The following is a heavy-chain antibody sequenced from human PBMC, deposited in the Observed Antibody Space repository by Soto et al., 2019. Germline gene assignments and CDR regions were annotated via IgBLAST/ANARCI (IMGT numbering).Heavy chain of an antibody. CDR3: ARGEGSYLAYYYGMDV. CDR1: GGSISSYY. J-gene: IGHJ6*02. D-gene: IGHD1-26*01. CDR2: IYYSGST. Sequence: PSETLSLTCTVSGGSISSYYWSWIRQPPGKGLEWSGYIYYSGSTNYNPSLKSRVTISVDTSKNQFSLKLSSVTAADTAVCYCARGEGSYLAYYYGMDVWGQGTTVTVSS. V-gene: IGHV4-59*01.